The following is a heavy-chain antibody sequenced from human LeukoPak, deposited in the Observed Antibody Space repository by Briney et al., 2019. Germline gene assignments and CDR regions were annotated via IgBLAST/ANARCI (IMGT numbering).Heavy chain of an antibody. CDR3: ARKLVGATPFDY. Sequence: AASVKVSCKASGGTFSSYAISWVRQAPGQGLEWMGGIIPIFGTANYAQKFQGRVTITADESTSTAYMELSSLRSEDTAVYYCARKLVGATPFDYWGQGTLVTVSS. D-gene: IGHD1-26*01. J-gene: IGHJ4*02. CDR1: GGTFSSYA. V-gene: IGHV1-69*13. CDR2: IIPIFGTA.